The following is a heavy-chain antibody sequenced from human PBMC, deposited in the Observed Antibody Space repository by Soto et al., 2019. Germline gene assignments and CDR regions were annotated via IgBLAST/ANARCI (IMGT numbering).Heavy chain of an antibody. CDR1: DGKSGGYG. CDR3: ARAGRSKNYDFWSGSEYYYMDV. D-gene: IGHD3-3*01. CDR2: IYYSGST. V-gene: IGHV4-59*08. J-gene: IGHJ6*03. Sequence: PSETMCVTSSVADGKSGGYGWSWIRQKPGKGLEWIGYIYYSGSTNYNPSLKSRVTISVDTSKNQFSLKLSSVTAADTAVYYCARAGRSKNYDFWSGSEYYYMDVWGKGTTVTVSS.